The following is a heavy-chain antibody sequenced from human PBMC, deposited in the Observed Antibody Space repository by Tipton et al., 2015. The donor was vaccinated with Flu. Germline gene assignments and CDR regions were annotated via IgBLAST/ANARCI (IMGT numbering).Heavy chain of an antibody. Sequence: SLRLSCTASGFTFTSYAMTWVRQAPGKGLEWVSYISSSGHSIYNADSVRGRFTKSRDDAKNSLFLQMNNLGVEDTAVYYCARTYVGYFDLWGRGTQVTVSS. V-gene: IGHV3-48*03. J-gene: IGHJ2*01. CDR3: ARTYVGYFDL. CDR2: ISSSGHSI. CDR1: GFTFTSYA. D-gene: IGHD1-26*01.